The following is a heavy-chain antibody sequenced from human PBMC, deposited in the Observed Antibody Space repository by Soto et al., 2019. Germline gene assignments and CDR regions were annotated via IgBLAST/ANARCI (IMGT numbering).Heavy chain of an antibody. CDR2: ITGGGATT. D-gene: IGHD1-26*01. Sequence: GGSLRLSCAASGFTFNKYAMFWVRQAPGKGLEWVSSITGGGATTYYADSVKGRFTISRDNSKNTLYLQMNSLTAEDTAVYYCAKDGTYSGNYYYFDYWGQGTLVTVSS. CDR3: AKDGTYSGNYYYFDY. J-gene: IGHJ4*02. CDR1: GFTFNKYA. V-gene: IGHV3-23*01.